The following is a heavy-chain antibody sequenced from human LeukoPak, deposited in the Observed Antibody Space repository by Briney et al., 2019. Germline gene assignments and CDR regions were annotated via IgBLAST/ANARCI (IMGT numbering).Heavy chain of an antibody. CDR2: IYYSGST. Sequence: PSETLSLTCTVSGGSISSSSYYWGWIRQPPGKGLEWIGSIYYSGSTYYNPSLKSRVTISVDTPKNQFSLKLSSVTAADTAVYYCARLRSGYFDYWGQGTLVTVSS. CDR1: GGSISSSSYY. V-gene: IGHV4-39*01. D-gene: IGHD2-15*01. CDR3: ARLRSGYFDY. J-gene: IGHJ4*02.